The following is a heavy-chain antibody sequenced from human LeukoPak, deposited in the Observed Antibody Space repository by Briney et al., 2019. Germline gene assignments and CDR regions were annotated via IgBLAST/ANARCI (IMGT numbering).Heavy chain of an antibody. V-gene: IGHV3-23*01. CDR3: SKGKQWLVDGGDY. J-gene: IGHJ4*02. CDR2: ISGSGGST. Sequence: GGSLRLSCAASEFTFSSYAMHWVRQAPGKGLEWVSSISGSGGSTYYADSVKGRFTISRDNSKNTLYLQMNSLRAEDTAVYYCSKGKQWLVDGGDYWGQGTLVTVSS. D-gene: IGHD6-19*01. CDR1: EFTFSSYA.